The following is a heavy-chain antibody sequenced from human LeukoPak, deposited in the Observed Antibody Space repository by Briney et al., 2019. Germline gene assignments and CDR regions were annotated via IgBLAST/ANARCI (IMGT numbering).Heavy chain of an antibody. J-gene: IGHJ6*03. CDR1: GYTFTGYY. CDR2: INPNSGGT. Sequence: ASVKVSCKASGYTFTGYYMHRVRQAPGQGLEWMGWINPNSGGTNYAQKFQGRVTMTRDTSISTAYMELSRLRSDDTAVYYCARDLGDIVVVPAATHYYYYYYYMDVWGKGTTVTVSS. V-gene: IGHV1-2*02. CDR3: ARDLGDIVVVPAATHYYYYYYYMDV. D-gene: IGHD2-2*01.